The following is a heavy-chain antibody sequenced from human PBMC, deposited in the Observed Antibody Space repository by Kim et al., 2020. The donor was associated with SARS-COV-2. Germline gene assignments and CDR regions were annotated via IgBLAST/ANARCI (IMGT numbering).Heavy chain of an antibody. J-gene: IGHJ6*02. CDR3: ATYVDTAMGVFSNYYYYYGMDV. CDR1: GYTFTSYG. D-gene: IGHD5-18*01. V-gene: IGHV1-18*01. Sequence: ASVKVSCKASGYTFTSYGISWVRQAPGQGLEWMGWISAYNGNTNYAQKLQGRVTMTTDTSTSTAYMELRSLRSDDTAVYYCATYVDTAMGVFSNYYYYYGMDVWGQGTTVTVSS. CDR2: ISAYNGNT.